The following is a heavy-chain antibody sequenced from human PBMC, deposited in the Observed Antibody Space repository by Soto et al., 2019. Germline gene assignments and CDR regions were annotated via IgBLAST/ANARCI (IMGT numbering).Heavy chain of an antibody. CDR3: ARHDIQGGQDY. CDR2: IYYSGST. V-gene: IGHV4-39*01. D-gene: IGHD3-10*01. Sequence: SETLSLTCTVSGGSISSSSYYWGWIRQPPGKGLEWIGSIYYSGSTYYNPSLKSRVTISVDTSKNQFSLKLSSVTAADTAVYYCARHDIQGGQDYWGQGTLVTVSS. J-gene: IGHJ4*02. CDR1: GGSISSSSYY.